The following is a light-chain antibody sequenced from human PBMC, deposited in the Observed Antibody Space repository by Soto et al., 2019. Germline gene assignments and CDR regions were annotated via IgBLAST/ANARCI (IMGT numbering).Light chain of an antibody. CDR1: QSVSSSY. J-gene: IGKJ1*01. CDR2: DAS. V-gene: IGKV3-20*01. CDR3: QQRGGSPPTWT. Sequence: EIVLTQSPGTLSLSPGERATLSCRASQSVSSSYLAWYQQKPGQAPRLLIYDASNRATGIPARFSGSGSGTDFTLTISRLEPQDFAVYYCQQRGGSPPTWTFGQGTKVDIK.